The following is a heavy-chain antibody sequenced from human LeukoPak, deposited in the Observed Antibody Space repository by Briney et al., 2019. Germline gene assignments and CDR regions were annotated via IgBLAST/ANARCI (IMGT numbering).Heavy chain of an antibody. CDR1: GFTFSSYA. J-gene: IGHJ4*02. V-gene: IGHV3-23*01. CDR2: ISGSGGST. D-gene: IGHD6-13*01. Sequence: GGSLRLSCAASGFTFSSYAMSWVRQAPGKGLEWVSAISGSGGSTYYADSVKGRFTISRDNSKNTLYLQMNSLRAEDTAVYYCARYSSSWYDSSDYWGQGTLVTVSS. CDR3: ARYSSSWYDSSDY.